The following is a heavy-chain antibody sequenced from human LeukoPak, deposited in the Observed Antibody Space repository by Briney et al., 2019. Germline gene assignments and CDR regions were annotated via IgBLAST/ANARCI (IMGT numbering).Heavy chain of an antibody. D-gene: IGHD1-14*01. J-gene: IGHJ5*02. CDR2: IYYSGST. CDR1: GGSISSYY. V-gene: IGHV4-59*08. CDR3: ARLPPLPYWFDP. Sequence: SETLSLTCTVSGGSISSYYWSWIRQPPGKGLEWIGYIYYSGSTNYNPSLKSRVTISVDTSKNQFSLKLSSVTAADTAVYYCARLPPLPYWFDPWGQGTLVTVSS.